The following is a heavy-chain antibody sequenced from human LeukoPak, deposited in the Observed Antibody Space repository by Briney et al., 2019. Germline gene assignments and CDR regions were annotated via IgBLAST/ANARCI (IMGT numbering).Heavy chain of an antibody. CDR1: GYTFTSYG. V-gene: IGHV1-46*01. CDR2: INPSGGST. D-gene: IGHD3-22*01. J-gene: IGHJ4*02. CDR3: AFDSSGPYYFDY. Sequence: GASVKVSCKASGYTFTSYGISWVRQAPGQGLEWMGIINPSGGSTSYAQKFQGRVTMTRDTSTSTVYMELSSLRSEDTAVYYCAFDSSGPYYFDYWGQGTLVTVSS.